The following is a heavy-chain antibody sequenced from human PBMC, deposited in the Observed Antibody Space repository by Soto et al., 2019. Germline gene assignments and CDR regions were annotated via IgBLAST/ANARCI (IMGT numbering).Heavy chain of an antibody. D-gene: IGHD6-19*01. CDR1: GFTFSDYY. Sequence: QPQLVESGGGLVKPGGSLRLSCAGSGFTFSDYYMSWIRQAPGKGLEWVSHISEGGTTIYYSDSVKGRFTVSRDDAKNSLYLQVNSRRGAAPAVYYCVREGSGWSRGYWGQGTLVTVSS. V-gene: IGHV3-11*01. CDR3: VREGSGWSRGY. J-gene: IGHJ4*02. CDR2: ISEGGTTI.